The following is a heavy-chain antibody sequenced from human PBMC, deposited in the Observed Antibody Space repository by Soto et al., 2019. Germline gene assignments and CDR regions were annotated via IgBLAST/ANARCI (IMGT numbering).Heavy chain of an antibody. CDR1: GGSISSSSYY. CDR2: IYYSGST. D-gene: IGHD3-10*01. J-gene: IGHJ5*02. Sequence: SETLSLTCTVSGGSISSSSYYWGWIRQPPGKGLEWIGSIYYSGSTYYNPSLKSRVTISVDTSKNQFSLKLSAVTAADTAVYYCPTHRFNMTRGVIRKWSYDPWGQGSLVTASS. CDR3: PTHRFNMTRGVIRKWSYDP. V-gene: IGHV4-39*01.